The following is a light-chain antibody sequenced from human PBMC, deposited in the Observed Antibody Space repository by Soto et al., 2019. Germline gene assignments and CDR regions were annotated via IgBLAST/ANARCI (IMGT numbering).Light chain of an antibody. CDR3: QQRNNWPRFT. CDR1: QSVGSY. V-gene: IGKV3-11*01. J-gene: IGKJ3*01. Sequence: EIVLTQSPATLSLSPGERATLSCRASQSVGSYLAWYQQKPGQVPRLLIYDAAYRATGIPARFSGSGSGTDVTLTVSSLEPEDFAVYYCQQRNNWPRFTFGPGTKVDIK. CDR2: DAA.